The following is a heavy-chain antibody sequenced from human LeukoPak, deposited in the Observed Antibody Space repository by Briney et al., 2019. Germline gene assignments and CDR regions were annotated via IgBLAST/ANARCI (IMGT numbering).Heavy chain of an antibody. J-gene: IGHJ4*02. D-gene: IGHD3-22*01. CDR2: INPNSGGT. CDR3: ARYYYDSSGYGY. V-gene: IGHV1-2*02. Sequence: ASVKVSCKASGYTFTGYYMHWVRQAPGQGLEWMGWINPNSGGTNYAQKFQGRVTMTRDTSISTAYMELSRLRSDDTAVYYWARYYYDSSGYGYWGQGTLVTVSS. CDR1: GYTFTGYY.